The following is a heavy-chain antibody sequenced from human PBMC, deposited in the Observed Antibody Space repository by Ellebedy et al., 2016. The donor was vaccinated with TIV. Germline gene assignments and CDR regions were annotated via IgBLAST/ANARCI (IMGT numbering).Heavy chain of an antibody. D-gene: IGHD1-26*01. Sequence: PGGSLRLSCAASGFTFSSYAMSWVRQAHGKGLEWVSAMSGGGGTTYYADSVKGRFTISRDNSKSTLYLQMNSLRADDTAVYYCAKLPPVSPGRDWLDPWGQGTLVTVSS. CDR2: MSGGGGTT. J-gene: IGHJ5*02. CDR3: AKLPPVSPGRDWLDP. CDR1: GFTFSSYA. V-gene: IGHV3-23*01.